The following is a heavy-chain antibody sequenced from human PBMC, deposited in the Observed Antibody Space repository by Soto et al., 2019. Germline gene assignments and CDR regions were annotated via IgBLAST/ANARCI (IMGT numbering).Heavy chain of an antibody. J-gene: IGHJ2*01. CDR1: GGSISGGVHS. CDR2: IFDSGST. V-gene: IGHV4-30-4*01. Sequence: QVQLQESGPGLVKPSETLSLTCTVSGGSISGGVHSWSWIRQPPGKGLEWIGHIFDSGSTYYNPSLKSRLTISVDTSNNQFSLRLSSVTAADTAVYYCAREIMPLTNDWYFALWGRGTLVTVSS. CDR3: AREIMPLTNDWYFAL. D-gene: IGHD2-8*01.